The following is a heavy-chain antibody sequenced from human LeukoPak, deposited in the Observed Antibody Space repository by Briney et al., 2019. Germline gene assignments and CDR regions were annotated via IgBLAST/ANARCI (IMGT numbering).Heavy chain of an antibody. CDR1: GFTFSSYW. J-gene: IGHJ4*02. CDR3: ARGSHYYGSGSYYNGDY. Sequence: GGSLRLSCAASGFTFSSYWMSWVRHAPGKGLEWVANIKQDGSEKYYVDSVKGRFTISRDNAKNSLYLQMNSLRAEDTAVYYCARGSHYYGSGSYYNGDYWGQGTLVTVSS. V-gene: IGHV3-7*01. D-gene: IGHD3-10*01. CDR2: IKQDGSEK.